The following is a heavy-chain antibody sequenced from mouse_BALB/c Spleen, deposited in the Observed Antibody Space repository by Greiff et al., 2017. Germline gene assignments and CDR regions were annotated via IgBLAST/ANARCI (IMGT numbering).Heavy chain of an antibody. V-gene: IGHV3-2*02. J-gene: IGHJ3*01. CDR2: ISYSGST. CDR3: ARSLYDGYVAWFAY. Sequence: EVKLEESGPGLVKPSQSLSLTCTVTGYSITSDYAWNWIRQFPGNKLEWMGYISYSGSTSYNPSLKSRISITRDTSKNQFFLQLNSVTTEDTATYYCARSLYDGYVAWFAYWGQGTLVTVSA. D-gene: IGHD2-3*01. CDR1: GYSITSDYA.